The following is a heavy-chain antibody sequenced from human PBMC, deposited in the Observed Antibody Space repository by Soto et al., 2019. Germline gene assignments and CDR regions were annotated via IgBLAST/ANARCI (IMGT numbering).Heavy chain of an antibody. CDR2: IIPSYDRT. Sequence: QVLLLQSGSEVKKAGSSVKVSCKASGDAFKSYAIHWVRQAPGQGLEYMGRIIPSYDRTKYAQKFQGRLTLTADMYTSTVYMELSSLRSEDTAVYYCARDPTTDYGDDTLDYWGQGTKVIVSS. V-gene: IGHV1-69*06. CDR1: GDAFKSYA. J-gene: IGHJ4*02. D-gene: IGHD4-17*01. CDR3: ARDPTTDYGDDTLDY.